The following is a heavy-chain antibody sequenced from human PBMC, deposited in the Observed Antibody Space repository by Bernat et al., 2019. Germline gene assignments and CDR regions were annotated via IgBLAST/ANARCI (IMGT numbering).Heavy chain of an antibody. D-gene: IGHD3-10*01. CDR2: VTADEYYK. CDR3: TRYGSGSNMRDPFDY. J-gene: IGHJ4*02. CDR1: GFTFSGHA. V-gene: IGHV3-30*15. Sequence: QVQLVESGGGVVQPGRSLRLSCAASGFTFSGHAMHWVRQAPGKGLEWVAMVTADEYYKYYADSVKGRFTISRDNSKNTLYMQMGSLGQEDTDVYYCTRYGSGSNMRDPFDYWGKGTLVTVSS.